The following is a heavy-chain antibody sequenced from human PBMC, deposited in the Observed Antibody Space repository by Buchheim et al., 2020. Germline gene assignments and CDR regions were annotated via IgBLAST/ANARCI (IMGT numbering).Heavy chain of an antibody. J-gene: IGHJ6*02. Sequence: QLQLQESGSGLVKPSQTLSLTCAVSGGSISSGGYSWSWIRQPPGKGLEWIGYIYHSGSTYYNPSLKSRVTISVDRSKNHFSLKLSSVTAADTVVYYCARNQPGDYYYYYGMDVWGQGTT. CDR1: GGSISSGGYS. CDR3: ARNQPGDYYYYYGMDV. CDR2: IYHSGST. V-gene: IGHV4-30-2*01.